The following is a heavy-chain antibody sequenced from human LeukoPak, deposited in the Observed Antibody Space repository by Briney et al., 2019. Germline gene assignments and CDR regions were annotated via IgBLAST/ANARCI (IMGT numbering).Heavy chain of an antibody. V-gene: IGHV4-59*01. Sequence: SETLSLTCTVSGGSISSYYWSWIRQPPGKGLGWIGYIYYSGSTNYNPSLKSRVTISVDTSKNQFSLKLSSVTAADTAVYYCARDGGSGSYSLYYFDYWGQGTLVTVSS. D-gene: IGHD3-10*01. CDR3: ARDGGSGSYSLYYFDY. CDR2: IYYSGST. J-gene: IGHJ4*02. CDR1: GGSISSYY.